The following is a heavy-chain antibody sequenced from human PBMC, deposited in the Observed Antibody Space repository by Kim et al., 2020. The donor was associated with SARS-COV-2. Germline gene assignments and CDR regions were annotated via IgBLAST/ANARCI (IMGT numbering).Heavy chain of an antibody. CDR1: GFTFDDYA. V-gene: IGHV3-43*02. J-gene: IGHJ4*02. CDR3: GRGQQWLIKN. D-gene: IGHD6-19*01. Sequence: GGSLRLSCAASGFTFDDYAIQWVRQVPGKGLEWVSLISRDGGEIKYADSVKGRFTISRDNSKKSAYLQMNSLRSVDTALYYCGRGQQWLIKNWGQGTQVTVSS. CDR2: ISRDGGEI.